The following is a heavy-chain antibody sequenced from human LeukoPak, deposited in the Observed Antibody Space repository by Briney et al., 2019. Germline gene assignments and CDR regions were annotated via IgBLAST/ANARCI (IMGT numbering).Heavy chain of an antibody. Sequence: SETLSLTCTVSGASINNNFWIWIRQPPGKGLEWIGYIYSSDSANYNPSLKSRVIISGDTSKNQISLNLTSVTAADTAVYFCARHRDYYDTWGHGTLVTVSS. J-gene: IGHJ4*01. CDR2: IYSSDSA. V-gene: IGHV4-59*08. CDR3: ARHRDYYDT. D-gene: IGHD3-22*01. CDR1: GASINNNF.